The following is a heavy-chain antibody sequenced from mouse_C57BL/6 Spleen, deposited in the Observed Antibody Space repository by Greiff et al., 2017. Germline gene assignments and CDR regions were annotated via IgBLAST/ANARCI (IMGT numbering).Heavy chain of an antibody. CDR3: AREGVTTVPFDY. CDR2: ISYDGSN. D-gene: IGHD1-1*01. CDR1: GYSITSGYY. Sequence: ESGPGLVKPSQSLSLTCSVTGYSITSGYYWNWIRQFPGNKLERMGYISYDGSNNYNPSLKNRISITRDTSKNQFFLKLNSVTTEDTATYYCAREGVTTVPFDYWGQGTTLTVSS. J-gene: IGHJ2*01. V-gene: IGHV3-6*01.